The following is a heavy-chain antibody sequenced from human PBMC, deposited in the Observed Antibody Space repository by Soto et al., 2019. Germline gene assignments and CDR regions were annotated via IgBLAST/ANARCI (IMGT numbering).Heavy chain of an antibody. CDR3: AEDAMWFGAYGMDV. CDR2: ISYDGSNK. J-gene: IGHJ6*02. V-gene: IGHV3-30*18. Sequence: QVQLVESGGGVVQPGKSLRLSCAASTFTFSSYAMHWVRQAPGRGLEWVAVISYDGSNKFYADSVKGRFTISRDNSKNTLYLQMNSLRVEGTALYYCAEDAMWFGAYGMDVWGQGTTVTVSS. D-gene: IGHD3-10*01. CDR1: TFTFSSYA.